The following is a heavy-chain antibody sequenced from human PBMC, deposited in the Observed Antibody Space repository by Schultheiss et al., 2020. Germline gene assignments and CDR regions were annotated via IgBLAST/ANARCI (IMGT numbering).Heavy chain of an antibody. D-gene: IGHD5-12*01. Sequence: GGSLRLSCAASGFTFSSYGMHWVRQAPGKGLEWVAVISYDGSNKYYADSVKGRFTISRDNSKNTLYLQMNSLRAEDTAVYYCARGMVATPGLVDYWGQGTLVTVSS. CDR3: ARGMVATPGLVDY. J-gene: IGHJ4*02. CDR1: GFTFSSYG. V-gene: IGHV3-30*03. CDR2: ISYDGSNK.